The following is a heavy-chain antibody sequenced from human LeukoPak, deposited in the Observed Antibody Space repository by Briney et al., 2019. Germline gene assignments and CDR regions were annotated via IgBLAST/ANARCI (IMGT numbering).Heavy chain of an antibody. CDR2: ISGSGGST. V-gene: IGHV3-23*01. D-gene: IGHD3-3*01. Sequence: GGSLRLSCAASGFTFSIYAMNWVHQAPGKGLEWVSDISGSGGSTYYADSVKGRFTISRDNSKNTLYLQMNSLRAEDTAVYYCARNQITIFGVLVAGFDYWGQGTLVTVSS. CDR1: GFTFSIYA. J-gene: IGHJ4*02. CDR3: ARNQITIFGVLVAGFDY.